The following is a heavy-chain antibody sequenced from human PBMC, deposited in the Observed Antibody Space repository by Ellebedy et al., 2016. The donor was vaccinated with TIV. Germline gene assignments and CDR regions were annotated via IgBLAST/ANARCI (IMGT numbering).Heavy chain of an antibody. CDR3: ARGPLRYFDWVYYYHGMDV. Sequence: MPSETLSLTCTVSGGSITTYYWSWIRQPPGQGLEWIGSIYYSAYSEYNPSLKSRVTISLDTSKDQFSLRLSSVTAADTAVYYCARGPLRYFDWVYYYHGMDVWGQGTTVTVSS. CDR1: GGSITTYY. CDR2: IYYSAYS. D-gene: IGHD3-9*01. V-gene: IGHV4-59*08. J-gene: IGHJ6*02.